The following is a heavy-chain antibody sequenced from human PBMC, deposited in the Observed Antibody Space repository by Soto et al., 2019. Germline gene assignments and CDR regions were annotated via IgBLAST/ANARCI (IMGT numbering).Heavy chain of an antibody. V-gene: IGHV3-23*01. Sequence: GGSLRLSCAASGFTFSSYAMSWVRQAPGKGLEWVSAISGSGGSTYYADSVKGRFTISRDNSKNTLYLQMNSLRAEDTAVYYCAKDSANLHYYDFWSGYYNNWFDPWGQGTLVTVSS. J-gene: IGHJ5*02. CDR3: AKDSANLHYYDFWSGYYNNWFDP. CDR1: GFTFSSYA. D-gene: IGHD3-3*01. CDR2: ISGSGGST.